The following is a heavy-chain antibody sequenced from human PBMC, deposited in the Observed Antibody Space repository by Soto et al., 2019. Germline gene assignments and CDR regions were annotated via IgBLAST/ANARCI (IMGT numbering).Heavy chain of an antibody. CDR3: ARVNWNYKIYGMDV. J-gene: IGHJ6*02. Sequence: SETLSLTCAVSGGSISSSNWWSWVRQPPGKGLEWIGEIYHSGSTNYNPSLKSRVTISVDKSKNQFSLKLSSVTAADTAVYYCARVNWNYKIYGMDVWGQGTTVTVSS. CDR2: IYHSGST. D-gene: IGHD1-7*01. CDR1: GGSISSSNW. V-gene: IGHV4-4*02.